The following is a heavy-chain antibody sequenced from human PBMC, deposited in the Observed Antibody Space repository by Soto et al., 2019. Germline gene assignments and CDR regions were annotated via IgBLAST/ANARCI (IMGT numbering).Heavy chain of an antibody. J-gene: IGHJ4*02. D-gene: IGHD4-17*01. CDR2: ISGSGGST. V-gene: IGHV3-23*01. CDR1: GFTFSSYA. Sequence: PGGSLRLSCAASGFTFSSYAMSWVRQAPGKGLEWVSAISGSGGSTYYADSVKGRFTISRDNSKNTLYLQMNSLRAEDMVLYYCAKDRSNYGDYFDYWGQGTLVTVAS. CDR3: AKDRSNYGDYFDY.